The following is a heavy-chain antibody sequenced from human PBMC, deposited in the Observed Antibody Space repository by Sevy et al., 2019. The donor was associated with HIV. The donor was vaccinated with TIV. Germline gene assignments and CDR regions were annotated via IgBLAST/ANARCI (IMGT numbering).Heavy chain of an antibody. CDR3: ARYKTEGVWSGYYFDY. CDR2: IYYSGST. D-gene: IGHD3-3*01. J-gene: IGHJ4*02. V-gene: IGHV4-59*01. CDR1: GGSTSSYY. Sequence: SETLSLTCTVSGGSTSSYYWSWIRQPPGKGLEWIGYIYYSGSTNYNPSLKSRVTISVDTSKNQFSLKLSSVTAADTAVYYCARYKTEGVWSGYYFDYWGQGTLVTVSS.